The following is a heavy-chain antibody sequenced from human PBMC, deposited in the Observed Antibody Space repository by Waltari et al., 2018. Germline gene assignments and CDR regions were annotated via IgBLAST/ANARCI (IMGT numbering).Heavy chain of an antibody. J-gene: IGHJ6*03. CDR3: ARDQDSSGWYVWRGYYYYYMDV. Sequence: EVQLVESGGGLVKPGGSLRLSCAASGFTFSSYSMNWVRQAPGKGLEWVSSISSSSSYIYYADSVKGRFTISRDNAKNSLYLQMNSLRAEDTAVYYCARDQDSSGWYVWRGYYYYYMDVWGKGTTVTVSS. D-gene: IGHD6-19*01. V-gene: IGHV3-21*01. CDR1: GFTFSSYS. CDR2: ISSSSSYI.